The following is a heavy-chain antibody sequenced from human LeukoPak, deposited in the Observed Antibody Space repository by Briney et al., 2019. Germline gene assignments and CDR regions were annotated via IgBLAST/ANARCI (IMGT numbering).Heavy chain of an antibody. D-gene: IGHD3-22*01. CDR2: ISAYNGNT. V-gene: IGHV1-18*01. CDR3: ARERRGSYYYDSSGPNWFDP. Sequence: GASVKVSCKASGYTFTSYGISWVRQAPGQGLEWMGWISAYNGNTNYAQKLQGRVTMTTGTSTSTAYMELRSLRSDDTAVYYCARERRGSYYYDSSGPNWFDPWGQGTLVTVSS. J-gene: IGHJ5*02. CDR1: GYTFTSYG.